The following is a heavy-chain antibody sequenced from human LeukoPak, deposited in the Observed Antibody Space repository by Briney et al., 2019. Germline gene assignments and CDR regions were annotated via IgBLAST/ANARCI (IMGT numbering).Heavy chain of an antibody. J-gene: IGHJ4*02. V-gene: IGHV3-30-3*01. CDR1: GFTFSSYA. D-gene: IGHD6-13*01. Sequence: GGSRRLSCAASGFTFSSYAMHWVRQAPGKGLEWVAVISYDGSNKYYADSVKGRFTISRDNSKNTLYLQMNSLRAEDTAVYYCARGSRIAAAGTGFDYWGQGTLVTVSS. CDR2: ISYDGSNK. CDR3: ARGSRIAAAGTGFDY.